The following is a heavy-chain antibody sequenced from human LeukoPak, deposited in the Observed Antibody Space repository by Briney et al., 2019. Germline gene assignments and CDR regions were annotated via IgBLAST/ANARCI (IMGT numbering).Heavy chain of an antibody. CDR3: ARHYYDSQNAFDI. CDR1: GYSFTNYW. Sequence: GESLKISCKGSGYSFTNYWIGWVRQMPGKGLEWMGIIYPGDSDTRYSPSFQGQVTISADKSISTPYLQWSSLKASDTAMYYCARHYYDSQNAFDIWGQGTMVTVSS. J-gene: IGHJ3*02. D-gene: IGHD3-22*01. CDR2: IYPGDSDT. V-gene: IGHV5-51*01.